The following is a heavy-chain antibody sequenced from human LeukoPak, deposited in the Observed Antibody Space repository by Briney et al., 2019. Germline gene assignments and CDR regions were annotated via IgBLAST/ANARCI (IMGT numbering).Heavy chain of an antibody. V-gene: IGHV4-59*08. J-gene: IGHJ4*02. CDR2: IYYSGST. Sequence: SETLSLTCTVSGGSISTYYWSWVRQPPGKGLEWIGYIYYSGSTNYNPSLKSRVTISVDTSKNQFSLKLSSATAADTAVYYCARYYYDRSGYCFDYWGQGTLVTVSS. D-gene: IGHD3-22*01. CDR1: GGSISTYY. CDR3: ARYYYDRSGYCFDY.